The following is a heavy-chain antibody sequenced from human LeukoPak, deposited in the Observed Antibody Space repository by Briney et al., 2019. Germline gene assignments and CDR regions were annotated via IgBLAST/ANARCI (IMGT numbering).Heavy chain of an antibody. Sequence: ASVKVSCKASGYSFSGHYIHWVRQAPGQGLEWMGQINPNSAASHYAQKFQDRVTMTRDTSTSTAYLDLRSLRSDDTAVYYCARDLTHRRYYDNSGYQIVPAFWGQGTLVTVSS. J-gene: IGHJ4*02. D-gene: IGHD3-22*01. CDR1: GYSFSGHY. V-gene: IGHV1-2*06. CDR3: ARDLTHRRYYDNSGYQIVPAF. CDR2: INPNSAAS.